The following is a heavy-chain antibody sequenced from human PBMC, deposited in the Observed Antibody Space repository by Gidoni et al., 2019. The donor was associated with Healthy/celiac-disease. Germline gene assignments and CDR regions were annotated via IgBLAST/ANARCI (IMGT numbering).Heavy chain of an antibody. V-gene: IGHV3-30-3*01. CDR3: ARDSSSSGSYYMDV. J-gene: IGHJ6*03. D-gene: IGHD6-6*01. CDR1: GFTFSSYA. CDR2: ISYDGSNK. Sequence: QVQLVESGGGVVQPGRSLRLSCSASGFTFSSYAMHWVRQAPGKGLEWVAVISYDGSNKYYADSVKGRFTISRDNSKNTLYLQMNSLRAEDTAVYYCARDSSSSGSYYMDVWGKGTTVTVSS.